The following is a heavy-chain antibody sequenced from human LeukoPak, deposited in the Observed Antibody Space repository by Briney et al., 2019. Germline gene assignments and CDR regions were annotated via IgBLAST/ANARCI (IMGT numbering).Heavy chain of an antibody. J-gene: IGHJ4*02. D-gene: IGHD3-22*01. CDR2: ISAYNGNT. V-gene: IGHV1-18*01. CDR3: ARGKSYYDGSTYYPFDY. Sequence: ASVKVSCKASGYTFTSYGISWVRQAPGQGLEWMGWISAYNGNTNYAQKLQGRVTMTTDTSTSTAYIELRSLRSDDTAVYYCARGKSYYDGSTYYPFDYWGQGTLVTVSS. CDR1: GYTFTSYG.